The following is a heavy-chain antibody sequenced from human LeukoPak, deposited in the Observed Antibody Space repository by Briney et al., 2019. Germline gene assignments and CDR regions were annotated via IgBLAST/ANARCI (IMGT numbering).Heavy chain of an antibody. D-gene: IGHD6-19*01. V-gene: IGHV3-23*01. Sequence: PGGSLRLSCAASGFTFNNYGMNWVRQAPGKGLEWVSAITGSGDDTWHADSVKGRFAISRDNSKNTLYLQMNSLRTEDTAVYYCAKGSRNSRPYYFDFWGQEILVTVSS. J-gene: IGHJ4*02. CDR2: ITGSGDDT. CDR1: GFTFNNYG. CDR3: AKGSRNSRPYYFDF.